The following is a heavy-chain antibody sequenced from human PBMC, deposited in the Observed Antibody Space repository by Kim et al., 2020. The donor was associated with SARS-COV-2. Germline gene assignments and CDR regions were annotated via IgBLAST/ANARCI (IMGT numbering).Heavy chain of an antibody. CDR2: IYYSGST. Sequence: SETLSLTCTVSGGSISSGGYYWSWIRQHPGKGLEWIGYIYYSGSTYYNPSLKSRVTISVDTSKNQFSLKLSSVTAADTAVYYCARDLKGYLGYYGSDWFDPWGQGTLVTVSS. J-gene: IGHJ5*02. V-gene: IGHV4-31*03. CDR1: GGSISSGGYY. CDR3: ARDLKGYLGYYGSDWFDP. D-gene: IGHD3-10*01.